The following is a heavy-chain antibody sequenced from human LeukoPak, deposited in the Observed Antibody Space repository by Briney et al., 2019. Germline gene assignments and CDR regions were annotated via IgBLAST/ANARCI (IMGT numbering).Heavy chain of an antibody. J-gene: IGHJ4*02. CDR3: ARGRGITMIVVAPRFDY. Sequence: SETLSLTCTVSGGSISSSTYYWGWIRQPPGKGLEWIGEINHSGSTNYNPSLKSRVTISVDTSKNQFSLKLSSVTAADTAVYYCARGRGITMIVVAPRFDYWGQGTLVTVSS. CDR1: GGSISSSTYY. D-gene: IGHD3-22*01. CDR2: INHSGST. V-gene: IGHV4-39*07.